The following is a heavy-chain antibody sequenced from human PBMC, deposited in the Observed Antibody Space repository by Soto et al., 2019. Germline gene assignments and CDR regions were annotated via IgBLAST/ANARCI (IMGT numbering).Heavy chain of an antibody. J-gene: IGHJ4*02. V-gene: IGHV3-7*01. CDR2: IKQDGSEK. Sequence: GGSLRLSCAASGFTFSSYWMSWVRQAPGKGLEWVANIKQDGSEKYYVDSVKGRFTISRDNAKNSLYLQMNSLRAEDTAVYYCAREYGEGSYRDFDYWGQGTLVTVSS. CDR3: AREYGEGSYRDFDY. CDR1: GFTFSSYW. D-gene: IGHD3-16*02.